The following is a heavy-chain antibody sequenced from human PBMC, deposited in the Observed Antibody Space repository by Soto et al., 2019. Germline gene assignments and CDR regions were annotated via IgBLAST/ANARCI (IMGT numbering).Heavy chain of an antibody. CDR1: GGSFSGYF. CDR3: ARGLAYDRPITVAEPFDS. V-gene: IGHV4-34*01. J-gene: IGHJ4*02. Sequence: SETLSLTCVVSGGSFSGYFWTWIRQSPGRGLEWIGEISHSGSRNYNPAFQSRVIISVDSSKNHVSLKLSSVTAADSATYLCARGLAYDRPITVAEPFDSWGQGTLVTVSS. CDR2: ISHSGSR. D-gene: IGHD6-19*01.